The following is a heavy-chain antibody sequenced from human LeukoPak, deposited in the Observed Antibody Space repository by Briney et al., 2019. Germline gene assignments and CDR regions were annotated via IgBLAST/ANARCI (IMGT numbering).Heavy chain of an antibody. CDR2: IYHSGST. CDR3: ARGRNDEQQLSEDAFDI. CDR1: GGSISSGGYY. Sequence: PSQTLSLTCTVSGGSISSGGYYWSWIRQPPRKGLEWIGYIYHSGSTYYNPSLKSRVTISVDRSKNQFFLKLSSVTAAGTAVYYCARGRNDEQQLSEDAFDIWGQGTMVTVSS. V-gene: IGHV4-30-2*01. J-gene: IGHJ3*02. D-gene: IGHD6-13*01.